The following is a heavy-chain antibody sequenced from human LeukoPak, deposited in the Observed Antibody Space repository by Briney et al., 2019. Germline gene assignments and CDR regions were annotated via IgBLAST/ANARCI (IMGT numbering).Heavy chain of an antibody. J-gene: IGHJ3*02. CDR1: GGSISSYY. CDR2: IYYSGST. D-gene: IGHD1-14*01. CDR3: ARHLSHPDRNAFDI. V-gene: IGHV4-59*08. Sequence: SETLSLTCTVSGGSISSYYWSWIRQPPGKGLEWMGYIYYSGSTNYNPSLKSRVTMSVDTSKNHFSLKLNSVTAADTAVYYCARHLSHPDRNAFDIWGQGTMVTVSS.